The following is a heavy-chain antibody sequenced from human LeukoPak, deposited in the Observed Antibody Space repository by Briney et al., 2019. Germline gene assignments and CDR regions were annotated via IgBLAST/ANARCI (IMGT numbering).Heavy chain of an antibody. CDR2: ISDSGGST. CDR3: AKGEYNWNYIDYFDY. D-gene: IGHD1-7*01. Sequence: PGGSLRLSCAASGFTFSSYAMSWVRQAPGKGLEWVSAISDSGGSTYYADSVKGRFTISRDNSKNTLYLQMNSLRAEDTAVYYCAKGEYNWNYIDYFDYWGQGTLVTVSS. V-gene: IGHV3-23*01. J-gene: IGHJ4*02. CDR1: GFTFSSYA.